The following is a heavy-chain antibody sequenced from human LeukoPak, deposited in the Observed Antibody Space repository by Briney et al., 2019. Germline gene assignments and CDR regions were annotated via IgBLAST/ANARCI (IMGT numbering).Heavy chain of an antibody. Sequence: GGSLRLSCAASGLTFRAYYMHWFRQAPGKGLVWVSRINIDGSSTTYADSVKGRFTVSRDNAKNTLYLQMNSLRAEDTAVYYCVKDDVYYYDSSDYPHWGQGTLVTVSS. CDR3: VKDDVYYYDSSDYPH. J-gene: IGHJ4*02. V-gene: IGHV3-74*01. CDR1: GLTFRAYY. D-gene: IGHD3-22*01. CDR2: INIDGSST.